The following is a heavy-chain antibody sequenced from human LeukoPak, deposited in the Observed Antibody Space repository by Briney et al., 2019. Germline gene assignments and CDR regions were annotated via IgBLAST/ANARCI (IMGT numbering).Heavy chain of an antibody. J-gene: IGHJ5*02. D-gene: IGHD1-7*01. Sequence: GGSLRLSCAASGFTFSRYSMNWVREAPGKGLEWVSSITSSSSYIYYADSVKGRFTISRDNAKNSVYLQMNSLRAEDTAVYYCARGLNWNYGWFDPWGQGTLVTVSS. CDR2: ITSSSSYI. CDR1: GFTFSRYS. V-gene: IGHV3-21*01. CDR3: ARGLNWNYGWFDP.